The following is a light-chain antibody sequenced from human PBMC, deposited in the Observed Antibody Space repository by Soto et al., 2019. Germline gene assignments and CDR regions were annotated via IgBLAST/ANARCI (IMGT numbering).Light chain of an antibody. CDR1: SSEVGYYNL. V-gene: IGLV2-23*02. Sequence: QSALTQPASVSGSPGQSITISCTGTSSEVGYYNLVSWYQHHPGKAPKLIIYEVNKRPSGVSNRFSGSKSGNTASLTIYGLQAEDEADYHCCSYAGSSTYVFGTGTKLTVL. CDR2: EVN. CDR3: CSYAGSSTYV. J-gene: IGLJ1*01.